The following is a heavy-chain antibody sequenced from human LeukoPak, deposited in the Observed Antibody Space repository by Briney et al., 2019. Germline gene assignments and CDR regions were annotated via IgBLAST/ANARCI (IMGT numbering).Heavy chain of an antibody. CDR3: AKGADYKGYYYMDV. V-gene: IGHV3-30*02. J-gene: IGHJ6*03. CDR1: GFTFSSYG. Sequence: PGGSLRLSCAASGFTFSSYGMHWVRQAPGKGLEWVAFIRYDGSNKYYADSVKGRFTISRDNSKNTLYLQMNSLRAEDTAVYYCAKGADYKGYYYMDVWGKGATVTVSS. CDR2: IRYDGSNK. D-gene: IGHD4-11*01.